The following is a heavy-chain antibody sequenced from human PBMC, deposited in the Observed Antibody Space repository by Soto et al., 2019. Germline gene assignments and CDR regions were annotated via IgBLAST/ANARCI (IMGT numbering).Heavy chain of an antibody. J-gene: IGHJ4*02. V-gene: IGHV4-39*01. CDR3: AFFTYDYIWGSYRHQY. D-gene: IGHD3-16*02. CDR1: GGSISSSSYS. Sequence: QSQTLSLTCTVSGGSISSSSYSWGWIRQPPGKGLEWIGSIYYSGSTYYNPSLKSRVTISVDTSKNQFSLKLSSVTAADTAVYYCAFFTYDYIWGSYRHQYWGQGTLVTVSS. CDR2: IYYSGST.